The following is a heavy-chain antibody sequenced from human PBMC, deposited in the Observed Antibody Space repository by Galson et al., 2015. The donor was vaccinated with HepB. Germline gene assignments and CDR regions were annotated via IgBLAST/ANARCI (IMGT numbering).Heavy chain of an antibody. Sequence: PALVKPPQTLTLTCTLSGFSLSTSGVGVGWIRQPPGKALEWLALIYWDDDKRYSPSLKSRLTITKDTSKNQVVLTMTNMNPVDTATYYCAHSRMVRGIQEAFDIWGQGTMVTVSS. CDR1: GFSLSTSGVG. D-gene: IGHD3-10*01. CDR3: AHSRMVRGIQEAFDI. V-gene: IGHV2-5*02. J-gene: IGHJ3*02. CDR2: IYWDDDK.